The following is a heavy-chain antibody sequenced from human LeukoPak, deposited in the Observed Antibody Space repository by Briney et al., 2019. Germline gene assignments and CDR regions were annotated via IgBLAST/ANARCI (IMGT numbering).Heavy chain of an antibody. CDR2: IGGSGRST. J-gene: IGHJ4*02. V-gene: IGHV3-23*01. D-gene: IGHD1-26*01. CDR1: EFAFSSYV. CDR3: AKASTSAWPYYFDN. Sequence: GGSLRLSCTVSEFAFSSYVMAWVRQAPGKGLEWVTAIGGSGRSTYYPDPMKGRFTISRDNSKNTLYLQMSSLTAEDTAIYYCAKASTSAWPYYFDNWGQGTLVTVSS.